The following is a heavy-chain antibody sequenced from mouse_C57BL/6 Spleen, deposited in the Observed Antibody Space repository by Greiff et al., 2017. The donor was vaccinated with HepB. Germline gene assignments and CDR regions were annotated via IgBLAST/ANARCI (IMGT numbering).Heavy chain of an antibody. CDR3: ARDGYDYGGVLDY. D-gene: IGHD2-4*01. Sequence: VQRVESGGGLVKPGGSLKLSCAASGFTFSSYAMSWVRQTPEKRLEWVATISDGGSYTYYPDNVKGRFTISRDNAKNNLYLQMSHLKSEDTAMYYCARDGYDYGGVLDYWGQGTTLTVAS. CDR1: GFTFSSYA. J-gene: IGHJ2*01. CDR2: ISDGGSYT. V-gene: IGHV5-4*01.